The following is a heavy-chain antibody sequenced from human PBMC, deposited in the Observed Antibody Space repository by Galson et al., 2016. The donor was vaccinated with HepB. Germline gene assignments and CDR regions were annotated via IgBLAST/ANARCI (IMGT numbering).Heavy chain of an antibody. J-gene: IGHJ4*02. CDR3: VRANWNGVPFLDY. Sequence: SLRLSCAASGFSFSSYWMTWVRQTPGRGLEWLANIKEDGSESYYADSVKGRFTISRENSTNSVYLQMNRLRAGGTAVYYGVRANWNGVPFLDYWGQGTLVTVSS. D-gene: IGHD1-1*01. CDR2: IKEDGSES. CDR1: GFSFSSYW. V-gene: IGHV3-7*01.